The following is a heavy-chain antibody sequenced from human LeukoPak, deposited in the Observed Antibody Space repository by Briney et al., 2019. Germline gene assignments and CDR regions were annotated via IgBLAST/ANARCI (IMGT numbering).Heavy chain of an antibody. CDR2: IYYSGST. D-gene: IGHD2-15*01. CDR1: GGYISSSSYY. V-gene: IGHV4-39*01. CDR3: ATRLGYGSGGSCYSKRGYYYYMDV. J-gene: IGHJ6*03. Sequence: SETLSLTCTVSGGYISSSSYYWGWIRQPPGKGLEWIGSIYYSGSTYYNPSLKSRVTISVDTSKNQFSLKLSSVTAADTAVYYSATRLGYGSGGSCYSKRGYYYYMDVWGKGTTVTVSS.